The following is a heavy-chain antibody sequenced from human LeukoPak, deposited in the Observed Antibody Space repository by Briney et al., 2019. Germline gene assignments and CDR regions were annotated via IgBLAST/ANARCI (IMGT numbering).Heavy chain of an antibody. CDR2: ITGSGGST. CDR3: ARILRGNTYGGFDF. J-gene: IGHJ4*02. Sequence: GGTLRLSCAASGFTFSSYVVSWVRQPPGKGLEWVSAITGSGGSTYYAASVRGRFTISRDNSKNTLYLQMSSLRAEDTAVYYCARILRGNTYGGFDFWGQGTLVTVSS. V-gene: IGHV3-23*01. CDR1: GFTFSSYV. D-gene: IGHD5-18*01.